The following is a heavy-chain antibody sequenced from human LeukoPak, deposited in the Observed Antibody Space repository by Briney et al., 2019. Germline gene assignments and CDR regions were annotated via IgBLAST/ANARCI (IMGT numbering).Heavy chain of an antibody. J-gene: IGHJ6*02. Sequence: VASVTLSCKAFGHTFTSYDINWVRRAAGQGLEWMGWMNPNSGNTGYAQKFQGRVTMTRNTSISTAYMELSSLRSEDTAVYYCASMVRGFIAYGMDVWGQGTTVTVSS. CDR1: GHTFTSYD. CDR3: ASMVRGFIAYGMDV. D-gene: IGHD3-10*01. V-gene: IGHV1-8*01. CDR2: MNPNSGNT.